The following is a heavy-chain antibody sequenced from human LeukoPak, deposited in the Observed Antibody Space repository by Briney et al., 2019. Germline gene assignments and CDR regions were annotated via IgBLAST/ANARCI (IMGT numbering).Heavy chain of an antibody. J-gene: IGHJ4*02. CDR1: GDSVSSKNGA. CDR2: TYYRSKWYN. V-gene: IGHV6-1*01. D-gene: IGHD6-19*01. CDR3: ARDFGTTGWHTFDY. Sequence: SQTLSLTCVVSGDSVSSKNGAWDWIRQSPTRGLEWLGRTYYRSKWYNDYAESMEGRMTISQDTSKNQYSLHLNSVTPDDTAVYYCARDFGTTGWHTFDYWGQGTLVTVSS.